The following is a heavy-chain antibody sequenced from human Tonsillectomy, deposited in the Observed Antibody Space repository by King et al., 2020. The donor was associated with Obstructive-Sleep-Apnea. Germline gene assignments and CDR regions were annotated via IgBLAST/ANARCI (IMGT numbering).Heavy chain of an antibody. D-gene: IGHD1-14*01. CDR1: GFTFSSYG. Sequence: VQLVESGGGVVQPGRSLRLSCAASGFTFSSYGMHWVRQAPGKGLEWVAVIWYDGSNKYYADSVKGRFTISRDNSKNTRSLQMNSLRAEDTAVYYCVDTGFQHWGQGTLVTVSS. J-gene: IGHJ1*01. CDR3: VDTGFQH. V-gene: IGHV3-33*01. CDR2: IWYDGSNK.